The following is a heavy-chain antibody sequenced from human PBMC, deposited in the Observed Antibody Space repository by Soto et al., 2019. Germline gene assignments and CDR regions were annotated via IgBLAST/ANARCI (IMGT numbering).Heavy chain of an antibody. J-gene: IGHJ5*02. D-gene: IGHD2-2*02. CDR2: IYHSGST. Sequence: QLQLQESGSGLVKPSQTLSLTCAVSGGSISSGGYSWSWIRKPPGKGLEWIGYIYHSGSTYYNPSLKSRVTMSVDTPKNQFSLKLSSVTAADTAVYYCARVGCSSTSCYMNWFDPWGQGTLVTVSS. V-gene: IGHV4-30-2*01. CDR1: GGSISSGGYS. CDR3: ARVGCSSTSCYMNWFDP.